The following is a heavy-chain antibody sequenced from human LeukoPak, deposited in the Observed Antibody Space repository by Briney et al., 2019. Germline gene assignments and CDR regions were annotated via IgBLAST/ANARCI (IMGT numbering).Heavy chain of an antibody. CDR1: GGSFSGYY. Sequence: PSETLSLTCAVYGGSFSGYYWSWIRQPPGKGLEWIGEINHSGSTNYNPSLKSRVTISVDTSKNQFSLKLSSVTAADTAVYYCARLRDEYGSAYYWGQGTLVTVSS. CDR3: ARLRDEYGSAYY. V-gene: IGHV4-34*01. D-gene: IGHD3-10*01. CDR2: INHSGST. J-gene: IGHJ4*02.